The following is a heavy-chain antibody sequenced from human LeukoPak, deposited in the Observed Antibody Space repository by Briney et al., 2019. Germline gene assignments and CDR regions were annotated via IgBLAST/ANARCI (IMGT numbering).Heavy chain of an antibody. CDR1: GFTFSSYA. CDR3: ARVDYYYDSSGYYPAVGYFDY. D-gene: IGHD3-22*01. V-gene: IGHV3-7*01. CDR2: IKQDGSEK. Sequence: PGGSLRLSCAASGFTFSSYAMSWVRQAPGKGLEWVANIKQDGSEKYYVDSVKGRFTISRDNAKNSLYLQMNSLRAEDTAVYYCARVDYYYDSSGYYPAVGYFDYWGQGTLVTVSS. J-gene: IGHJ4*02.